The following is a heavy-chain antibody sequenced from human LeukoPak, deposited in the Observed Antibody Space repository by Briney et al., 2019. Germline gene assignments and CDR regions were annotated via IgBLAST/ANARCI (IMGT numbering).Heavy chain of an antibody. CDR2: INPNSGGT. CDR1: GYTFTGYY. J-gene: IGHJ6*03. Sequence: GASVKVSCKASGYTFTGYYMHWVRQAPGQGLEWMGWINPNSGGTNYAQKFQGRVTMTRDTSISTAYMELSRLRSDDTAVYYCARAVAAGYYYYYMDVWGKGTTVTISS. CDR3: ARAVAAGYYYYYMDV. D-gene: IGHD6-13*01. V-gene: IGHV1-2*02.